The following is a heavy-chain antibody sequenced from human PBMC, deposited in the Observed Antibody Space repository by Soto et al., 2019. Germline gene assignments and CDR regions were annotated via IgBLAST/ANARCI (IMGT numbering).Heavy chain of an antibody. D-gene: IGHD3-22*01. CDR1: GFTFSSYW. Sequence: EVQLVESGGGLVQPGGSLRLSCAASGFTFSSYWMSWVRQAPGKGLEWVATIKQDGSEKYYVDSVKGRFTISRDNAKNSLYLQMNSLRAEDTAVYYCARGPIHYYDSSGYYRFDPWGQGTLVTVSS. J-gene: IGHJ5*02. CDR3: ARGPIHYYDSSGYYRFDP. CDR2: IKQDGSEK. V-gene: IGHV3-7*03.